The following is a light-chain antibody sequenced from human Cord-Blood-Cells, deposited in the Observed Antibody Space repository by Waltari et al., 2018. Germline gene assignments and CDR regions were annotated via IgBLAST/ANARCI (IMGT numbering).Light chain of an antibody. CDR1: QSVSSSY. CDR2: GAS. CDR3: QQYGSLLT. J-gene: IGKJ4*01. V-gene: IGKV3-20*01. Sequence: EIVLTQSPGPLSLSPGEGATLSCRASQSVSSSYLAWYQQNPGQAPRLLIYGASSRATGIPDRFSGSGSGTDFTLTISRLEPEDFAVYYCQQYGSLLTFGGGTKVEIK.